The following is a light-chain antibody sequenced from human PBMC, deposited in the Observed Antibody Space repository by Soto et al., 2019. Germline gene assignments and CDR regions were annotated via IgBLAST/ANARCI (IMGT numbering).Light chain of an antibody. CDR1: RSISSN. CDR3: QQFGGSPPRT. V-gene: IGKV3-20*01. J-gene: IGKJ1*01. CDR2: GAS. Sequence: ETVLTQSPRTLSVSPLQGDTLXCRSSRSISSNLAWYQQKRGQAPRLLIYGASTRATGVPARFSGSGSGTDFTLTISRLEPEDSAVYYCQQFGGSPPRTFGQGTKVDIK.